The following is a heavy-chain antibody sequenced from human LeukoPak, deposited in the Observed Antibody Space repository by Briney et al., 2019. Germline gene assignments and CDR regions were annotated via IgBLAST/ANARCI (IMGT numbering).Heavy chain of an antibody. V-gene: IGHV4-61*01. D-gene: IGHD7-27*01. CDR2: INYSGST. Sequence: PSETLSLTCTVSGGSVSSGSHYWSWIRQPPGKGLEWIGYINYSGSTNYNPSLKSRVTISVDTSKNQFSLKLSSVTAADTAVYYCARASLGRWFDPWGQGTLVSVPS. J-gene: IGHJ5*02. CDR1: GGSVSSGSHY. CDR3: ARASLGRWFDP.